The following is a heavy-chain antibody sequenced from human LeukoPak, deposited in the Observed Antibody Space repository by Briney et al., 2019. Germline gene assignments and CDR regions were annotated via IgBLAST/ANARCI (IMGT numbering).Heavy chain of an antibody. CDR3: ARDRIYDSSGFPSR. CDR1: GFTFSSYA. D-gene: IGHD3-22*01. V-gene: IGHV3-64D*09. J-gene: IGHJ4*02. Sequence: GGSLRLSCSASGFTFSSYAMHWVRQAPGKGLEYFSAISSNGGSTYYADSVKGRFTISRDNSKNTLYLQMSSLRAEDTAVYYCARDRIYDSSGFPSRWGQGTLVTVSS. CDR2: ISSNGGST.